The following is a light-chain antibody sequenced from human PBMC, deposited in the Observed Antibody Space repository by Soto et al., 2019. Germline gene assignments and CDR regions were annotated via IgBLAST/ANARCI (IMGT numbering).Light chain of an antibody. CDR3: QQYNTYWT. V-gene: IGKV3-20*01. CDR1: QSVSSSR. CDR2: GAS. J-gene: IGKJ1*01. Sequence: EVVLTQSPGTLSLSPGERATLSCRASQSVSSSRLAWYRQKPGQAPRLLIYGASNRATGIPDRFSGSGSGTEFTLTISSLQPDDFATYYCQQYNTYWTFGQGTKVDIK.